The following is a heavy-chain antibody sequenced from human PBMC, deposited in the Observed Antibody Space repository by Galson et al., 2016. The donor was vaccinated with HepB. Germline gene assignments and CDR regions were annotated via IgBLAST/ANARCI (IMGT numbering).Heavy chain of an antibody. CDR1: GGSISSGGYY. Sequence: TLSLTCTVSGGSISSGGYYWTWVRQHPGKGLEWIGYIYYSGSTSYNPSLKSRLRISADASKNLFSLKLCSVTAADTAMYYCARGVDYYGSKRLIDYWGRGTLVIVSS. CDR3: ARGVDYYGSKRLIDY. V-gene: IGHV4-31*03. J-gene: IGHJ4*02. CDR2: IYYSGST. D-gene: IGHD3-10*01.